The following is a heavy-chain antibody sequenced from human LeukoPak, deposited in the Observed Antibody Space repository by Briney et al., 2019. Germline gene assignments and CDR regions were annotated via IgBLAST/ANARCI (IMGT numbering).Heavy chain of an antibody. J-gene: IGHJ5*02. CDR2: IYYSGNT. Sequence: TSETLSLTCSVSGGSISSYYWSWIRQPPGKGLEWIGYIYYSGNTKYNPSLKSRLTISVDTSKNQFSLKLSSVTAADTAVYYCARGGSGGGSHSNWFDPWGQGTLVTVSS. CDR1: GGSISSYY. D-gene: IGHD2-15*01. V-gene: IGHV4-59*12. CDR3: ARGGSGGGSHSNWFDP.